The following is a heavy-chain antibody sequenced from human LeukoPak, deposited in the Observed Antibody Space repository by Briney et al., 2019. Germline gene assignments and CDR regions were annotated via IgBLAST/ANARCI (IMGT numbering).Heavy chain of an antibody. J-gene: IGHJ4*02. V-gene: IGHV1-46*01. CDR3: ARDYDGIIAVAGIPSY. CDR2: INPSGGST. CDR1: GYTFTSYY. D-gene: IGHD6-19*01. Sequence: ASVKVSCKASGYTFTSYYMHWVRQAPGQGLEWMGIINPSGGSTSYAQKFQGRVTMTRDTSISTAYMELSRLRSDDTAVYYCARDYDGIIAVAGIPSYWGQGTLVTVSS.